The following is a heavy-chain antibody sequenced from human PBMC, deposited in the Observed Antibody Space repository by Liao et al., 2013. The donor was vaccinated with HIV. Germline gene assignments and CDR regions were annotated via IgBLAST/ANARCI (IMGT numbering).Heavy chain of an antibody. V-gene: IGHV4-61*02. CDR2: IFPSGRT. D-gene: IGHD5-24*01. CDR1: GGSISRGNYY. J-gene: IGHJ5*02. Sequence: QVQLQESGPRLVKPSQTLSLICTVSGGSISRGNYYWSWIRQPAGKGLEWIGRIFPSGRTTYNPSLKSRVTISVDTSKNQFSLKLNTVTAADTAVYYCATHGHETGSTTWLQDWFDPWGQGTLVTVSS. CDR3: ATHGHETGSTTWLQDWFDP.